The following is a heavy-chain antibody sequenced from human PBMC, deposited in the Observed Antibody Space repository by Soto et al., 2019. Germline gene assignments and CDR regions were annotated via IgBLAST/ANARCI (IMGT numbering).Heavy chain of an antibody. CDR2: INPNSGGT. J-gene: IGHJ4*02. D-gene: IGHD3-16*01. Sequence: ASVKVSCKASGYTFTGYYMHWVRQAPGQGLEWMGWINPNSGGTNYAQKFQGWVTMTRDTSISTAYMELSRLRSDDTAVYYCARDGELGESTYYFDYWGQGTLVTVSS. V-gene: IGHV1-2*04. CDR1: GYTFTGYY. CDR3: ARDGELGESTYYFDY.